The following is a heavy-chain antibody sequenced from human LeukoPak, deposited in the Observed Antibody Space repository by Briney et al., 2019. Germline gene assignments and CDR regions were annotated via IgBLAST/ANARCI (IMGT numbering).Heavy chain of an antibody. D-gene: IGHD1-26*01. CDR3: ARDRSRGSSPSGY. CDR1: GFTFSSYE. V-gene: IGHV3-48*03. CDR2: ISSSGSTI. J-gene: IGHJ4*02. Sequence: GGSLRLSCAASGFTFSSYEMNWVRQAPGKGLEWVSYISSSGSTIYYADSVEGRFTISRDNAKNSLYLQMNSLRAEDTAVYYCARDRSRGSSPSGYWGQGTLVTVSS.